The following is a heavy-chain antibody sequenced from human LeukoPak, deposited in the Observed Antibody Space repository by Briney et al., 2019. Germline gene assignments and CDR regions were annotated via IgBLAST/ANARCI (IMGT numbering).Heavy chain of an antibody. J-gene: IGHJ4*02. D-gene: IGHD6-13*01. Sequence: GESLKISCKGSGYSFTSYWIGWVRQMPGEGLEWMGTIYPGDSDTRYSPSLQGQVTISADKSITTAYLQWSSLKASDTAIYYCARLSSPRGSFDYWGQGTLVTVS. CDR1: GYSFTSYW. CDR2: IYPGDSDT. V-gene: IGHV5-51*01. CDR3: ARLSSPRGSFDY.